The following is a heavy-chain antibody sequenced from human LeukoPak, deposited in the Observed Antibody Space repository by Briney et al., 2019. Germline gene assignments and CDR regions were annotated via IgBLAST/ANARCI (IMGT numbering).Heavy chain of an antibody. J-gene: IGHJ6*03. CDR3: ARGPASIVVVPAGHYYYYMDV. D-gene: IGHD2-2*01. CDR1: GGSFSGYY. V-gene: IGHV4-34*01. CDR2: INHSGST. Sequence: SETLSLTCAVYGGSFSGYYWSWIRQPPGKGLEWIGEINHSGSTNYNPSLKSRVTISVDTSKSQFSLKLSSVTAADTAVYYCARGPASIVVVPAGHYYYYMDVWGKGTTVTVSS.